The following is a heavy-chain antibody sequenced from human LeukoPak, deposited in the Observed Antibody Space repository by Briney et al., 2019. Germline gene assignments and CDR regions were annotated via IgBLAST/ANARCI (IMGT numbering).Heavy chain of an antibody. CDR1: GGSISSGDYY. CDR3: ARYSSSSLEYWFDP. D-gene: IGHD6-6*01. V-gene: IGHV4-30-4*01. Sequence: SETLSLTCTVSGGSISSGDYYWSWIRQPPGKGLEWIGYIYYSGSTYYNPSLKSRVTISVDTSKNQFSLKLSSVTAADTAVYYCARYSSSSLEYWFDPWGQGTLVTVSS. J-gene: IGHJ5*02. CDR2: IYYSGST.